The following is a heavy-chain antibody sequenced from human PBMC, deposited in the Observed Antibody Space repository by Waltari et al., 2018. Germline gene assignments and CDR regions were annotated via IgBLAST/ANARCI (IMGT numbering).Heavy chain of an antibody. V-gene: IGHV3-30*02. Sequence: QVQLVESGGGVVQPGGSLRLSCAASGFSFRSYGMHWVRQAPGKGLEWVAFIRYDGSNKYYADSVKGRCTISRDNSKNMLYMELYSLRPDDTALYFCASGGGSKTWYKLVHNWGQGTLVTVSS. D-gene: IGHD1-1*01. CDR2: IRYDGSNK. CDR1: GFSFRSYG. J-gene: IGHJ4*02. CDR3: ASGGGSKTWYKLVHN.